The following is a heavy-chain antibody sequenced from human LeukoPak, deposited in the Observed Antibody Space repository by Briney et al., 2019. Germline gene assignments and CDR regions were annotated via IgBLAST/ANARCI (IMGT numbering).Heavy chain of an antibody. Sequence: GGSLRLSCVASGFTFDDYGMSWVRQAPGKGLGWVSGVNWVGGTTGYAVSVKGRFTISRDSAKNSLYLQMNSLRAEDTAFYYCARDLGYKDYVSAFDLWGQGTMVTVSS. D-gene: IGHD5-24*01. J-gene: IGHJ3*01. CDR2: VNWVGGTT. CDR3: ARDLGYKDYVSAFDL. V-gene: IGHV3-20*04. CDR1: GFTFDDYG.